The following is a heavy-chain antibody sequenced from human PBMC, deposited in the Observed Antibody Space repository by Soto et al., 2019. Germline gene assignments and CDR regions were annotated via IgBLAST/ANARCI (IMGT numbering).Heavy chain of an antibody. J-gene: IGHJ4*02. CDR1: GGSISSGGYY. D-gene: IGHD6-19*01. V-gene: IGHV4-31*03. Sequence: SETLSLTCTVSGGSISSGGYYWSWIRQHPGKGLEWIGYIYYSGSTYYNPSLKSRVTISVDTSKNQFSLKLSSVTAADTAVYYCAMRYSSGWYFDYWGQGTLVTVSS. CDR2: IYYSGST. CDR3: AMRYSSGWYFDY.